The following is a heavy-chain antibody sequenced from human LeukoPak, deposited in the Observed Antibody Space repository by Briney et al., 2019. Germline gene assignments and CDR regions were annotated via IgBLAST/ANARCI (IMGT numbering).Heavy chain of an antibody. CDR1: GFTFSSYW. CDR3: ARDRALVSMVRGVMGYFYYYMDV. D-gene: IGHD3-10*01. Sequence: PGGSLRLSCAASGFTFSSYWMSWVRQAPGKVLEWVANINQDGSEKYYVDSVKGRFTISRDNAKNSLYLEMNSLRAEDTAVYYCARDRALVSMVRGVMGYFYYYMDVWGKGTTVTISS. CDR2: INQDGSEK. V-gene: IGHV3-7*01. J-gene: IGHJ6*03.